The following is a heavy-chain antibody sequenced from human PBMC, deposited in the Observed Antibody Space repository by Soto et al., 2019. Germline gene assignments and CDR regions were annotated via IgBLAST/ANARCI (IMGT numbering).Heavy chain of an antibody. J-gene: IGHJ5*02. D-gene: IGHD1-1*01. V-gene: IGHV4-4*07. Sequence: XETLSLACTVSGPSISGLYWSWIRKSAGKGLEWIGRIYATGTTDYNPSLKSRVMMSVDTSKKQFSLKLRSVTAADTAVYYCVRDGTKTLRDWFDTWGQGISVTVSS. CDR2: IYATGTT. CDR3: VRDGTKTLRDWFDT. CDR1: GPSISGLY.